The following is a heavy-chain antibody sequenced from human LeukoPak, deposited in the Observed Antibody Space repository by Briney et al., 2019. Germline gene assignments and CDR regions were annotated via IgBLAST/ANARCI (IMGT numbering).Heavy chain of an antibody. J-gene: IGHJ5*02. CDR1: GHTFTSYA. CDR2: INAGNGNT. Sequence: ASVKVSCKASGHTFTSYAMHWVRQAPGQRLEWMGWINAGNGNTKYSQKFQGRVTITRDTSASTAYMELSSLRSEDTAVYYCARGRSSSSGRPSWFDPWGQGTLVTVSS. D-gene: IGHD6-6*01. V-gene: IGHV1-3*01. CDR3: ARGRSSSSGRPSWFDP.